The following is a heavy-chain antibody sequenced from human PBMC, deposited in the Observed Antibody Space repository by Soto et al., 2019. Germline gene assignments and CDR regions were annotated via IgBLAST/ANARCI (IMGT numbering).Heavy chain of an antibody. D-gene: IGHD3-22*01. CDR3: ACGAYDIPRERIGS. CDR2: VYHTGST. Sequence: PLPLTCTLSGYCINVYYYWNWVRQAPGQGLEWIGYVYHTGSTCHNPSLKSRGSISVDTSNNQFSLKLSSVTAADTAVYFGACGAYDIPRERIGSWGRGSKGTGSP. CDR1: GYCINVYYY. J-gene: IGHJ4*02. V-gene: IGHV4-30-4*08.